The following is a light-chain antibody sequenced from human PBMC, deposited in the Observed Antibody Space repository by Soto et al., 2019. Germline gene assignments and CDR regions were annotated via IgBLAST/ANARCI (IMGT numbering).Light chain of an antibody. J-gene: IGKJ5*01. V-gene: IGKV1-5*01. CDR3: MQVLQSPIT. CDR2: DVS. CDR1: QSIAAS. Sequence: DIQMTQSPSALAASVWDTVTITCRASQSIAASLAWYQHKPGEAPKPLIYDVSSLETGVPSRFSGSGSGTDFTLKISRVEAEDVGVYYCMQVLQSPITFGQGTRLEI.